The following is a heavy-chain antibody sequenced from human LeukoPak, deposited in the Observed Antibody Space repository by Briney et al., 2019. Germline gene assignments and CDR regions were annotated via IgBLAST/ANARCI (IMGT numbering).Heavy chain of an antibody. CDR1: GGSFSGYY. Sequence: SETLSLTCAVYGGSFSGYYWSWIRQPPGKGLEWIGEINHSGSTNYNPSRKSRVTISVDTSKNQFSLKLSSVTAADTAMYYCARGRVGARLWGQGALVTVSS. CDR2: INHSGST. J-gene: IGHJ4*02. CDR3: ARGRVGARL. D-gene: IGHD1-26*01. V-gene: IGHV4-34*01.